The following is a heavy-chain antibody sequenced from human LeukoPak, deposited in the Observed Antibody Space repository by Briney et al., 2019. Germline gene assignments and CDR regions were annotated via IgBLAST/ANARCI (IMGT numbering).Heavy chain of an antibody. D-gene: IGHD5-18*01. CDR1: GFTFSNAW. Sequence: GGSLRLSCAASGFTFSNAWMSWVRQAPGKGPECVGRIKSKTDGGTTDYAAPVKGRFTISRDDSKNTLYLQMNSLKTEDTAVYYCTTVDTAMVYYYYYYYMDVWGKGTTVTVSS. CDR2: IKSKTDGGTT. V-gene: IGHV3-15*01. CDR3: TTVDTAMVYYYYYYYMDV. J-gene: IGHJ6*03.